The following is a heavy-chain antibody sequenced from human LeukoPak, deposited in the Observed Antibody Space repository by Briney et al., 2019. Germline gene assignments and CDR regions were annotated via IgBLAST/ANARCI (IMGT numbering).Heavy chain of an antibody. V-gene: IGHV3-23*01. CDR3: AKVAREPGYYYYYMDV. CDR1: GFTFSNYG. CDR2: ISGSGGST. J-gene: IGHJ6*03. D-gene: IGHD1-26*01. Sequence: GGSLRLSCTASGFTFSNYGMSWVRQAPGKGLEWVSAISGSGGSTYYADSVKGRFTISRDNSKNTLYLQMNSLRAEDTAVYYCAKVAREPGYYYYYMDVWGKGTTVTVSS.